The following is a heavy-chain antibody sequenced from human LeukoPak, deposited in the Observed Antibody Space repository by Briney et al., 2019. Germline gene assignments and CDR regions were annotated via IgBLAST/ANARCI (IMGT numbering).Heavy chain of an antibody. Sequence: GGSLRLPCTASGFTVSNNYMSWVRQAPGKGLEWVSVIYRGGDTYYADSVKGRFTISRDNSKNTLYLQMNSLRAEDTAVYYCARDEYGVDYWGQGTLVTVSS. CDR2: IYRGGDT. CDR3: ARDEYGVDY. D-gene: IGHD4-17*01. J-gene: IGHJ4*02. V-gene: IGHV3-53*01. CDR1: GFTVSNNY.